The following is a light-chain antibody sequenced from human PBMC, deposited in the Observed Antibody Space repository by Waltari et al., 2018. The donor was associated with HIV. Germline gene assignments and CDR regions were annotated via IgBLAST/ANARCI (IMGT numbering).Light chain of an antibody. J-gene: IGKJ4*01. Sequence: DIVMMQSPGTLSVSPGERAPPSCRASQCVSRNLAWYQQKPGQPPRLLIYGASTRATGIPARFSATWSGTEFTLTISSLQSEDFAVYYCQQYNIWPPLTFGGGTKVEMK. CDR2: GAS. CDR1: QCVSRN. CDR3: QQYNIWPPLT. V-gene: IGKV3-15*01.